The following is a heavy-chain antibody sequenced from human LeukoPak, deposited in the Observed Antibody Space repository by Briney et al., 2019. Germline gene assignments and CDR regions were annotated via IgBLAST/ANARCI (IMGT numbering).Heavy chain of an antibody. CDR1: GYTFIDSY. V-gene: IGHV1-2*02. D-gene: IGHD2-15*01. CDR2: TNPKNGDT. Sequence: ASVKVSCKASGYTFIDSYIHWVRQAPGQGLEWMAWTNPKNGDTNYAQEFQGRVTVTRDTSISTAYMELSGLGSDDTAVYFCAREPVVDYYYMDVWGKGTTVTVSS. CDR3: AREPVVDYYYMDV. J-gene: IGHJ6*03.